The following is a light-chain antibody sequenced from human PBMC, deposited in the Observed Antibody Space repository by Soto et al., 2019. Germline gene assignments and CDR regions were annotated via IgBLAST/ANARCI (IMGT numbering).Light chain of an antibody. V-gene: IGKV3-15*01. J-gene: IGKJ4*01. CDR3: QQYYTTPLT. CDR1: QNIRSN. Sequence: EIVMTQSPGTLSVSPGERATLSCRASQNIRSNLAWYQQKPGQAPRLLIYETSTRAPGIPARFSGSGSGTEFTLTISSLQSEDGAVYYCQQYYTTPLTFGGGTTVEIK. CDR2: ETS.